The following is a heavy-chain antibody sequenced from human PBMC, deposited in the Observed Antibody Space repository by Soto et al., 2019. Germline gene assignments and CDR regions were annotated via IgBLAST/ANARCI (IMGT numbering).Heavy chain of an antibody. D-gene: IGHD2-2*03. J-gene: IGHJ6*02. CDR1: GVSVSNFY. CDR2: IYRSGNI. Sequence: SETLSLTCAVSGVSVSNFYWTWTRQSPGKGLDWIGNIYRSGNINYNPSLKSRVTISVDTSKNEFSLRLSSVTAADTAVYFCARLNGYCVSTNCHGYYGMDVWGQGTTVTVSS. V-gene: IGHV4-4*08. CDR3: ARLNGYCVSTNCHGYYGMDV.